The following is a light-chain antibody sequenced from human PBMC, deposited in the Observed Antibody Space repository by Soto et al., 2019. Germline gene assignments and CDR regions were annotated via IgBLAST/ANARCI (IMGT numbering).Light chain of an antibody. J-gene: IGKJ1*01. CDR1: ESTRRY. V-gene: IGKV1-39*01. Sequence: DIPLTQSPSSLSASVGDRVTITCRASESTRRYLSWYQQKAGKAPNLLIYEVSTLQSGGPSPFSGGASGTDVTLTITSLQPEEVATYYCQQSYSTQGTFGQGTKVEIK. CDR2: EVS. CDR3: QQSYSTQGT.